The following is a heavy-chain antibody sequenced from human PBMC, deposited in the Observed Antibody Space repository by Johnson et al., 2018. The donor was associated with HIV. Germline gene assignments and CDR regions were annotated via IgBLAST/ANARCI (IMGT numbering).Heavy chain of an antibody. CDR1: GFTFSTYG. V-gene: IGHV3-33*01. CDR2: IWYDGREK. D-gene: IGHD4-11*01. J-gene: IGHJ3*02. CDR3: ARVTGPFDI. Sequence: QVQLVESGGGVVQPGRSLRLSCAASGFTFSTYGMHWVRQAPGKGLEWVALIWYDGREKDYADSVKGRFTISMDNAKNSLYLQMNSLRAEDTAVYYCARVTGPFDIWGQGTMVTVSS.